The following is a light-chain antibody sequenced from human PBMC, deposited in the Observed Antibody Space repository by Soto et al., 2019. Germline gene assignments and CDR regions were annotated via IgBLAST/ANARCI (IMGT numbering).Light chain of an antibody. CDR2: DAS. V-gene: IGKV3-11*01. CDR1: QSVSSS. J-gene: IGKJ4*01. Sequence: VLTQSPATLSLSPGDRATLSCRASQSVSSSLAWYQQKPGQAPRLLIYDASDRATGIPARFSGSGSGTDFTLTLSSLEPEDFAVYYCQQRSNWTLTFGGGTKVEIK. CDR3: QQRSNWTLT.